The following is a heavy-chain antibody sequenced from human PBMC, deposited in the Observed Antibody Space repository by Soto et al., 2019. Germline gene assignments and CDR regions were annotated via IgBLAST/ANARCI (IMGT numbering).Heavy chain of an antibody. CDR2: IIPIFGTA. CDR1: GVTVSSYA. V-gene: IGHV1-69*13. CDR3: AIFHHPTTVVTPGADFDY. Sequence: SVKVSCKASGVTVSSYAISWVRQAPGQGLEWMGGIIPIFGTANYAQKFQGRVTITADESTSTAYMELSSLRSEDTAVYYCAIFHHPTTVVTPGADFDYWGQGTLVTVSS. D-gene: IGHD4-17*01. J-gene: IGHJ4*02.